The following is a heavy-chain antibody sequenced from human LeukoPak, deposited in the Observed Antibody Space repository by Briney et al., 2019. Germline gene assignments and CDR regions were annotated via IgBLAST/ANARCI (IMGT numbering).Heavy chain of an antibody. CDR3: AKDRPPAMVNYYFDY. V-gene: IGHV3-9*02. CDR1: GFTSDDYA. CDR2: ISWNSGSI. Sequence: PGRSLRLSCAASGFTSDDYAMHWVRQAPGKGLEWVSGISWNSGSIGYADSVKGRFTISRDNAKNTLYLQMNSLRAEDTAVYYCAKDRPPAMVNYYFDYWGQGTLVTVSS. J-gene: IGHJ4*02. D-gene: IGHD5-18*01.